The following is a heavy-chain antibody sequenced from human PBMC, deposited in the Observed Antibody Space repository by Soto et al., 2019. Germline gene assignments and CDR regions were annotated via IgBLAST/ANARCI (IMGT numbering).Heavy chain of an antibody. J-gene: IGHJ5*02. Sequence: TLSLTCTVAGASVSTGAYYWGWVRQRRGRGLEWIGYVYESGYTYYNMSLKSRLTISLDRSNNQFSLGLTSVTAADTAVYYCVRALRHTAMVYPWFDHWGQGALVTVSS. CDR2: VYESGYT. CDR1: GASVSTGAYY. CDR3: VRALRHTAMVYPWFDH. D-gene: IGHD5-18*01. V-gene: IGHV4-31*03.